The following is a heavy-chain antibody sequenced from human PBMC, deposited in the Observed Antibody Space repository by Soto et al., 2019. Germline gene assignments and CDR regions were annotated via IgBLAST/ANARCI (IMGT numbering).Heavy chain of an antibody. CDR2: IDPKNGGT. D-gene: IGHD3-10*01. J-gene: IGHJ4*02. CDR1: GYSISAYY. V-gene: IGHV1-2*02. Sequence: QGQLVQSGTEVKKPGASVKVSCQASGYSISAYYIHWVRQAPGQGLEWMGWIDPKNGGTVSAQKFQGRLTMTRDTSISTVYMDLSGLTSDDTALYYCGRDDYGIFPYWGQGSLVTVSS. CDR3: GRDDYGIFPY.